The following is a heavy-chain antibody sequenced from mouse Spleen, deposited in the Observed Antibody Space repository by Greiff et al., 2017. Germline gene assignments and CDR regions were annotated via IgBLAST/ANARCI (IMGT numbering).Heavy chain of an antibody. CDR1: GYAFSSSW. Sequence: QVQLKESGPELVKPGASVKISCKASGYAFSSSWMNWVKQRPGKGLEWIGRIYPGDGDTNYNGKFKGKATLTAVKSSSTAYMQLSSLTSEDSAVYFCARKGDAMDYGGQGTSVTVSS. V-gene: IGHV1-82*01. CDR3: ARKGDAMDY. CDR2: IYPGDGDT. J-gene: IGHJ4*01.